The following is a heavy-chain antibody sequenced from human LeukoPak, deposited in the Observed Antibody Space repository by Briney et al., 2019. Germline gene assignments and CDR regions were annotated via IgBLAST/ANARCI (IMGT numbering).Heavy chain of an antibody. CDR1: GFTFSSYC. V-gene: IGHV3-21*01. CDR3: ARGYTNYGYAFDI. D-gene: IGHD4-11*01. CDR2: ISSSSSYI. J-gene: IGHJ3*02. Sequence: GGSLRLSCAASGFTFSSYCMDWVRQTPGKGLEWVSSISSSSSYIYYADSVKGRFTISRDNARNSLYLQMNSLRAEDTAVYYCARGYTNYGYAFDIWGQGTMVTVSS.